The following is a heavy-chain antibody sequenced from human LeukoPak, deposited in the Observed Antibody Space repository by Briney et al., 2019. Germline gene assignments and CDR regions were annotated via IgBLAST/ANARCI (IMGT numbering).Heavy chain of an antibody. D-gene: IGHD6-6*01. CDR3: ARAVCPTIKFCDSSYFMDV. CDR2: INWNGAST. CDR1: GFSLDDLG. J-gene: IGHJ6*03. V-gene: IGHV3-20*04. Sequence: GGSLRLSCAASGFSLDDLGMTWVRQVPGKGLEWVAGINWNGASTGYADSVRGRFTISRDNAKNSLYLQMNSLRAGDTALYYCARAVCPTIKFCDSSYFMDVWGKGTTVHVS.